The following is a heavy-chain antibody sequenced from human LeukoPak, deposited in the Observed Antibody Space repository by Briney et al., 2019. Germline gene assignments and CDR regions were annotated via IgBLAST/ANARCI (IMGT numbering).Heavy chain of an antibody. J-gene: IGHJ3*02. CDR1: GFTFSTYW. D-gene: IGHD2-15*01. V-gene: IGHV3-74*01. CDR2: INTDGSST. CDR3: ARESYCSGGSCYSGRAFDI. Sequence: GGSLRLSCAASGFTFSTYWMHWVRQAPGKGLVWVSRINTDGSSTYYADSVKSRLTISRDNAKNTLYLQMNSLRAEDTAVYYCARESYCSGGSCYSGRAFDIWGQGTMVTVSS.